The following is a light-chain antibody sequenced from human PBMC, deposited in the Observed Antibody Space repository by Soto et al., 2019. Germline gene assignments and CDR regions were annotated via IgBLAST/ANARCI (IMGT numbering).Light chain of an antibody. CDR1: QSVSSN. J-gene: IGKJ4*01. V-gene: IGKV3D-15*01. CDR2: GAS. CDR3: QQYNNWPFT. Sequence: EIVMTQSPATLSVSPGERATLSCRASQSVSSNLAWYQQKPGQAPGLLIYGASIRATGIPARFSGSGSGTEFTLTISSLQSEDFAVYYCQQYNNWPFTFGGGTKVEIK.